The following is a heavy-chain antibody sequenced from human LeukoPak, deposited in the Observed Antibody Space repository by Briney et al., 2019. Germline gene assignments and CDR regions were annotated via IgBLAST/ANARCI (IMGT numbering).Heavy chain of an antibody. CDR1: GFTFSSYV. CDR3: AKFMVRDSDAFDI. D-gene: IGHD3-10*01. V-gene: IGHV3-23*01. CDR2: ISGSGGST. J-gene: IGHJ3*02. Sequence: GGSLRLSCAASGFTFSSYVMSWVRQAPGKGLEWVSAISGSGGSTYYADSVKGRFTISRDNSKNTLDLQLNSLRAEDTAIYYCAKFMVRDSDAFDIWGQGTMATVSS.